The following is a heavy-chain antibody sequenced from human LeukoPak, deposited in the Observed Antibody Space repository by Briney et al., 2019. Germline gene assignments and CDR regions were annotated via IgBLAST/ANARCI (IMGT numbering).Heavy chain of an antibody. J-gene: IGHJ5*02. CDR3: AKRPDWLRDNWFDR. CDR1: GFTFSSYG. Sequence: PGGSLRLSCAASGFTFSSYGMSWVRQAPGKGREWVSAISGRGGSTYYTDSVKGRFAIPRDNPKNTLYLQMDSLRDEDTAVYYCAKRPDWLRDNWFDRWGQGTLVSVSS. V-gene: IGHV3-23*01. CDR2: ISGRGGST. D-gene: IGHD5-12*01.